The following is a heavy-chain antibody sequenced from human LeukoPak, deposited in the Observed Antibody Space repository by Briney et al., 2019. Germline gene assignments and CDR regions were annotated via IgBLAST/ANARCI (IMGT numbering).Heavy chain of an antibody. J-gene: IGHJ4*02. CDR2: INHSGST. CDR1: GGSFSGYY. D-gene: IGHD6-13*01. CDR3: ARLSIAARGWQDY. Sequence: SETLSLTCAVYGGSFSGYYWSWIRQPPGKGLEWIGEINHSGSTNYNPSLKSRVTISVDTSKNQFSLKLSSVTAADTAVYYCARLSIAARGWQDYWGQGTLVTVSS. V-gene: IGHV4-34*01.